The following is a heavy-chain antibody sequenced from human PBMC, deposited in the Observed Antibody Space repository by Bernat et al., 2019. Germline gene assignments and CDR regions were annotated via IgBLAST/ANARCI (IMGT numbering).Heavy chain of an antibody. CDR1: GYSFTSYW. V-gene: IGHV5-51*01. CDR3: ARRLIVGATSGDWYFDL. CDR2: IYPDDSDT. D-gene: IGHD1-26*01. J-gene: IGHJ2*01. Sequence: EVQLVQSGAEVKKPGESLKISCKGSGYSFTSYWIDWVRQMPGKGLEWMGIIYPDDSDTRYSPSFQGQVTISADKSISTAYLQWSSLKASDTAMYYCARRLIVGATSGDWYFDLWGRGTLVTVSS.